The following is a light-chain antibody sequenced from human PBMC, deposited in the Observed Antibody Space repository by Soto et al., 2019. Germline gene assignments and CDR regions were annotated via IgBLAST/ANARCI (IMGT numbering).Light chain of an antibody. CDR3: QHYGTSLYT. Sequence: EVVLTQSPGTLSLSPGGRATLSCRASQSVSRRLAWYQQRPGQSPRLLISGASMRASGVPVRFIGSGSGTDFTLTITRLEPEDFAVYYCQHYGTSLYTFGQGTKLEIK. CDR1: QSVSRR. CDR2: GAS. V-gene: IGKV3-20*01. J-gene: IGKJ2*01.